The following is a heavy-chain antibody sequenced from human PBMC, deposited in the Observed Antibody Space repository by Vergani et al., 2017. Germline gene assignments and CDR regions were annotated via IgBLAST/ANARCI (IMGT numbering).Heavy chain of an antibody. Sequence: QVQLQESGPGLVKPSETLSLTCSVSGDSMNTYYWTWIRQPPGKGLEWIGYIYDSGDTKYNPSLKSRVTISLDTSKNQFSLNLYSVTAADTAVYYCARGALWCLRQIDSWGQGTLVTVSS. CDR1: GDSMNTYY. CDR3: ARGALWCLRQIDS. D-gene: IGHD2-21*01. J-gene: IGHJ4*02. CDR2: IYDSGDT. V-gene: IGHV4-59*01.